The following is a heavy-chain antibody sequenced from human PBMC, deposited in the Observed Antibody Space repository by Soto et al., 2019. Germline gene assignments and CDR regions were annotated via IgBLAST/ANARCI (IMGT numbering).Heavy chain of an antibody. J-gene: IGHJ6*02. V-gene: IGHV1-2*04. CDR2: INPNSGGT. D-gene: IGHD3-10*01. CDR1: GYTFTGYY. Sequence: QVQLVQSGAEVKKPGASVKVSCKASGYTFTGYYMHWVRQAPGQGLEWMGWINPNSGGTNYAQKFQGWVTMTRDTSISTAYMGLSRLRSDDTAVYYCARDRGFYGSGSYSRHYYYYGMDVWGQGTTVTVSS. CDR3: ARDRGFYGSGSYSRHYYYYGMDV.